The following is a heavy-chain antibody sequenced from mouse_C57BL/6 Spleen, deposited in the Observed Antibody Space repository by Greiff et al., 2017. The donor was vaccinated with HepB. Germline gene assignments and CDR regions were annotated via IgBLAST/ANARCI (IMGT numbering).Heavy chain of an antibody. CDR1: GYTFTSYW. CDR2: IYPSDSET. V-gene: IGHV1-61*01. Sequence: QVQLKQPGAELVRPGSSVKLSCKASGYTFTSYWMDWVKQRPGQGLEWIGNIYPSDSETHYNQKFKDKATLTVDKSSSTAYMQLSSLTSEDSAVYYCARRRGYSNYWYFDVWGTGTTVTVSS. D-gene: IGHD2-5*01. J-gene: IGHJ1*03. CDR3: ARRRGYSNYWYFDV.